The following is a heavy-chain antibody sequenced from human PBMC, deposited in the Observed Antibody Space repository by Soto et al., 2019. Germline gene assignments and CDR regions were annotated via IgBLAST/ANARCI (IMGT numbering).Heavy chain of an antibody. V-gene: IGHV3-49*03. Sequence: GSFRLSWTASGFIFGDCAMSCFRQAPGKGLEWVGFIRSKAYGGTTEYAASVKGRFTISRDDSKSIAYLQMNSLKTEDTAVYYCMRRSYFRYCYYGMDVWSQGSTVTVSS. CDR2: IRSKAYGGTT. CDR1: GFIFGDCA. CDR3: MRRSYFRYCYYGMDV. D-gene: IGHD1-26*01. J-gene: IGHJ6*02.